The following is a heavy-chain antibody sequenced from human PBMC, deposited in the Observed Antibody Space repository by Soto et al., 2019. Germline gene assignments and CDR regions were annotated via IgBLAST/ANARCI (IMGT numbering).Heavy chain of an antibody. J-gene: IGHJ5*02. V-gene: IGHV4-4*07. Sequence: SETLSLTCTVSGASISCFYWSWIRKYAGKGLEWIWRIYATGTTDYNPSLKSRVMMSVDTSKKQFSLKLRSVTAADTAVYYCVRDGTKTLRDWFDPWGQGISVTVSS. CDR3: VRDGTKTLRDWFDP. D-gene: IGHD1-1*01. CDR1: GASISCFY. CDR2: IYATGTT.